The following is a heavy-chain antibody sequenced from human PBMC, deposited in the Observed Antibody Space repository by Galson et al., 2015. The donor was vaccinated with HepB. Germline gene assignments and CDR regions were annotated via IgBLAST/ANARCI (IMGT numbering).Heavy chain of an antibody. CDR1: GSTFTSYD. Sequence: SVTVSCKASGSTFTSYDINWVRQATGQGLEWMGWMNPNSGNTGYAQKFQGRVTMTRNTSISTAYMELSSLRSEDTAVYYCARGRGIAVAALYWYFDLWGRGTLVTVSS. J-gene: IGHJ2*01. CDR3: ARGRGIAVAALYWYFDL. V-gene: IGHV1-8*01. CDR2: MNPNSGNT. D-gene: IGHD6-19*01.